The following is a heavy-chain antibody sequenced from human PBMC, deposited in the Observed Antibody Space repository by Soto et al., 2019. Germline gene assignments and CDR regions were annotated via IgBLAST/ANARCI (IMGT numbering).Heavy chain of an antibody. CDR1: GYIFTSYG. CDR3: TRGIVVIPGARGDYFDY. J-gene: IGHJ4*02. CDR2: ISVYRGYT. D-gene: IGHD2-2*01. V-gene: IGHV1-18*01. Sequence: ASVNVSCKASGYIFTSYGINWVRQAPGQGLEWMGWISVYRGYTNYAQNLQGRVTMTTDTSTSTAYMELRSLTSDDTAMYFCTRGIVVIPGARGDYFDYWGQGTLVTVS.